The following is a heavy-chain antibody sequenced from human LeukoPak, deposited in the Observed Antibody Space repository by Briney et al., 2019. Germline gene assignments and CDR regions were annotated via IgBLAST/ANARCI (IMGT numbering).Heavy chain of an antibody. CDR1: GYTFTSYA. CDR3: ARDSNPYCGGDCYSDY. CDR2: IIPIFGTA. D-gene: IGHD2-21*01. Sequence: SVKVSCKASGYTFTSYAMNWVRQAPGQGLEWMGGIIPIFGTANYAQKFQGRVTITADESTSTAYMELSSLRSEDTAVYYCARDSNPYCGGDCYSDYWGQGTLVTVSS. V-gene: IGHV1-69*13. J-gene: IGHJ4*02.